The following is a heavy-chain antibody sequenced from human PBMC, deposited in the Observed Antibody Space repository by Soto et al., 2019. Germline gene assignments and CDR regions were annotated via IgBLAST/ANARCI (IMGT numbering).Heavy chain of an antibody. Sequence: QVQLVQSGAEVKKPGSSVKVSCKASGVTFSSYAISWVRQAPGQGLEWMGGIIPIFGTANYAQQFQGRVTITADESTSTAYMELSSMRAEDTAVYYCARGGVVATIGWCDPWVQGTLVTVSS. D-gene: IGHD5-12*01. V-gene: IGHV1-69*01. CDR2: IIPIFGTA. CDR1: GVTFSSYA. J-gene: IGHJ5*02. CDR3: ARGGVVATIGWCDP.